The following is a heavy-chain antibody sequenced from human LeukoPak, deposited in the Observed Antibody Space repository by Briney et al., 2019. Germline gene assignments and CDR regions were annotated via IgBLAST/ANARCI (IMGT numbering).Heavy chain of an antibody. CDR2: INHSGST. J-gene: IGHJ6*03. Sequence: SETLSLTCAVYGGSFSGYYWSWIRQPPGKGLEGMGEINHSGSTNYNPSLKSRVTISVDTSKTQFSLKLSSVTAADTAVYYCARCSPQRRITIFGWDRGYYYMDVWGKGTTVTVSS. V-gene: IGHV4-34*01. D-gene: IGHD3-3*01. CDR3: ARCSPQRRITIFGWDRGYYYMDV. CDR1: GGSFSGYY.